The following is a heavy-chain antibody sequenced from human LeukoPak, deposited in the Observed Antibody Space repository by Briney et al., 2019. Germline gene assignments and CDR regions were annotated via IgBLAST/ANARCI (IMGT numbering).Heavy chain of an antibody. CDR3: ARQVDTTMALPDY. CDR2: ISTYNYNT. V-gene: IGHV1-18*01. D-gene: IGHD5-18*01. CDR1: GYTFTSYG. J-gene: IGHJ4*02. Sequence: ASVKVSCKTSGYTFTSYGVSWVRQAPGQRLEWMGWISTYNYNTNYAQKFRGRVTLTKDTSTSTVYMELRSLRSDDTAIYYCARQVDTTMALPDYWGQGTLVTVHS.